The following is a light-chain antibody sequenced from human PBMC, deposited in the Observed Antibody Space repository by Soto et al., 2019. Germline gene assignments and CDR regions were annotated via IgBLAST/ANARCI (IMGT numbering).Light chain of an antibody. CDR1: QRVTSNY. V-gene: IGKV3-20*01. Sequence: IVLTQSPGTLSLSPGERATLSCRASQRVTSNYLAWYQQRPGQAPRLLIFGASIRDTGLPDRFSGSGSGSDVTLTISRLEPEDFAVYYCQQYGSSPGTFGQGTKVEIK. CDR3: QQYGSSPGT. J-gene: IGKJ1*01. CDR2: GAS.